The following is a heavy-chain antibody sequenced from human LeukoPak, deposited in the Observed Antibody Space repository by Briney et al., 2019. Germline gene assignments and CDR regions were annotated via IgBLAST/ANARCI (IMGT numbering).Heavy chain of an antibody. CDR3: ARGVYSSGWYAWFDP. CDR2: ISAYNGNT. J-gene: IGHJ5*02. D-gene: IGHD6-19*01. Sequence: ASVKVSCKASGYTFTSYGISWVRQAPGQELEWMGWISAYNGNTNYAQKLQGRVTMTTDTSTSTAYMELRSLRSDDTAVYYCARGVYSSGWYAWFDPWGQGTLVTVSS. CDR1: GYTFTSYG. V-gene: IGHV1-18*01.